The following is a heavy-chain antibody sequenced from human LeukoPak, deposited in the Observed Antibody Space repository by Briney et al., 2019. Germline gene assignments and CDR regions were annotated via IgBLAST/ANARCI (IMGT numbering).Heavy chain of an antibody. CDR3: ARGAGRGGGAFDI. J-gene: IGHJ3*02. CDR2: IYYSGST. Sequence: SETLSLTCTVSGGSISSGGYYWSWIRQHPGTGLEWIGYIYYSGSTYYNPSLKSRVTISVDTSKNQFSLKLSSVTAADTAVYYCARGAGRGGGAFDIWGQGTMVTVSS. D-gene: IGHD3-16*01. V-gene: IGHV4-31*03. CDR1: GGSISSGGYY.